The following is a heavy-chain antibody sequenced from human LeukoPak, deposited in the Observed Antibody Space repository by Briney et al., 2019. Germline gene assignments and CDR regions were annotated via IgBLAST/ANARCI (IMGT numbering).Heavy chain of an antibody. CDR3: AREASSGWYFDY. D-gene: IGHD6-19*01. V-gene: IGHV1-46*01. Sequence: GASVKVSCKASGYTFTSYYMHWVRQAPGQGLEWMGIINPSGGSTSYAQKLQGRVTMTRDTSTSTVYMELSSLRSEDTAVYYCAREASSGWYFDYWGQGTLVTVSS. J-gene: IGHJ4*02. CDR1: GYTFTSYY. CDR2: INPSGGST.